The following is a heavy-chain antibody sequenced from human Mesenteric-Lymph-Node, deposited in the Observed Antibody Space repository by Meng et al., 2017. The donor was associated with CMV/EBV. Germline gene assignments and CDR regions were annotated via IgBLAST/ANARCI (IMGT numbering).Heavy chain of an antibody. CDR2: INPSGGST. V-gene: IGHV1-46*01. Sequence: ASVKVSCKASGYTFTSYYMHWVRQAPGQGLEWMGIINPSGGSTSYAQKFQGRVTMTRDTSTSTVYMELSSLRSEDTAVYYCARLKAVADSANWFDPWGQGTLVTVSS. CDR1: GYTFTSYY. CDR3: ARLKAVADSANWFDP. J-gene: IGHJ5*02. D-gene: IGHD6-19*01.